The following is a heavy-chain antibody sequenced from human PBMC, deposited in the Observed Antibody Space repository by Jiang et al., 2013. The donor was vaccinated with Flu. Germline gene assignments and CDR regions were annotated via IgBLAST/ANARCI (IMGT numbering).Heavy chain of an antibody. V-gene: IGHV4-4*02. CDR3: ARDLLHNDAFDI. Sequence: SLTCAVSGGSISSSNWWSWVRQPQEGAGVDWGNLSYGSTNYNPSLKSRVTISVDKSKNQFSLKLSSVTAADTAVYYCARDLLHNDAFDIWGQGTMVTVSS. D-gene: IGHD1-26*01. J-gene: IGHJ3*02. CDR1: GGSISSSNW. CDR2: LSYGST.